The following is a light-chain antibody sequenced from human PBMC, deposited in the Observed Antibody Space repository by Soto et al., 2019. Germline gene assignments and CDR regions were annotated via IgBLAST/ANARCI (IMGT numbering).Light chain of an antibody. Sequence: QSVLTQPPSASGSPGQSVTISCTGTSSDVGGYNYVSWYQQHPGQAPKLMIYEVYKRPSGVPDRFSGSKSGNTASLTVSGLQAEDEADYYCTTYTGSKIVFGTGTKVTVL. CDR3: TTYTGSKIV. V-gene: IGLV2-8*01. J-gene: IGLJ1*01. CDR1: SSDVGGYNY. CDR2: EVY.